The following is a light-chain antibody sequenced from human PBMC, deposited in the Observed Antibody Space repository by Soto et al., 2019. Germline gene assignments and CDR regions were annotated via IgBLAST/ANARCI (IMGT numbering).Light chain of an antibody. V-gene: IGLV2-14*01. CDR2: DVS. CDR1: SSDVGGYNY. CDR3: NSYTTSSTLV. J-gene: IGLJ2*01. Sequence: QSALTQPASVSGSPGQSITISCTGTSSDVGGYNYVSWYQQNPGKAPKLMIYDVSNRPSGVSNRFSGSKSGNTSSLTISGLQAEDEADYYCNSYTTSSTLVFGGGTQLTVL.